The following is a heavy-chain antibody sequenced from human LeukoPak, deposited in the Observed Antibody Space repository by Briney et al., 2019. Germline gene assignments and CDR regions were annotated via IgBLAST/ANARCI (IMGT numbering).Heavy chain of an antibody. V-gene: IGHV1-2*02. Sequence: ASVKVSCKASGYTFTGYYMHWVRQAPGQGLEWMGWINPNSGGTNYAQKFQGRVTMTRDTSTSTVYMELSSLRSEDTAVYYCARGGLPPYYYYGMDVWGKGTTVTVSS. J-gene: IGHJ6*04. CDR2: INPNSGGT. CDR1: GYTFTGYY. CDR3: ARGGLPPYYYYGMDV.